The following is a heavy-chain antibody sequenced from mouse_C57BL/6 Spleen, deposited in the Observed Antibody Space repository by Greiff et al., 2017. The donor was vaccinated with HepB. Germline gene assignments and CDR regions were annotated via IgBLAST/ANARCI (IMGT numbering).Heavy chain of an antibody. Sequence: QVQLKESGAELVRPGTSVKMSCKASGYTFTNYWIGWAKQRPGHGLEWIGDIYPGGGYTNYNEKFKGKATLTADKSSSTAYMQFSSLTYEDSAIYYCARHSGDYAGGFAYWGQGPLVTVSA. CDR2: IYPGGGYT. D-gene: IGHD2-4*01. CDR3: ARHSGDYAGGFAY. CDR1: GYTFTNYW. V-gene: IGHV1-63*01. J-gene: IGHJ3*01.